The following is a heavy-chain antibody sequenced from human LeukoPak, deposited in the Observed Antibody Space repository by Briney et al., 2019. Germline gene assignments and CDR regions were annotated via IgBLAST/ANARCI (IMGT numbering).Heavy chain of an antibody. CDR2: IKQDGSEK. D-gene: IGHD3-22*01. CDR3: ARDRLVDYDSSGYYYMRFFDY. V-gene: IGHV3-7*03. J-gene: IGHJ4*02. Sequence: GGSLRLSCAASGFTFSNYWMSWVRQAPGKGLEWVANIKQDGSEKYYVDSVKGRFTISRDNAKNSLYLQISSLRAEDTAVYYCARDRLVDYDSSGYYYMRFFDYWGQGTLVTVSS. CDR1: GFTFSNYW.